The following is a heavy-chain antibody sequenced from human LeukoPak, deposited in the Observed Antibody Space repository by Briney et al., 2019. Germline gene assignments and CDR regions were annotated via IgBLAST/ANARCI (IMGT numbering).Heavy chain of an antibody. V-gene: IGHV3-21*01. J-gene: IGHJ4*02. CDR2: ISSSSYI. CDR1: GFSFSSNW. CDR3: ARGGWLCDY. D-gene: IGHD6-19*01. Sequence: GSLRLSCAAPGFSFSSNWMGWVRQAPGKGLEWVSSISSSSYIYYADSVKGRFTISRDNAKNSLYLQMNSLRAEDTAVYYCARGGWLCDYWGQGTLVTVSS.